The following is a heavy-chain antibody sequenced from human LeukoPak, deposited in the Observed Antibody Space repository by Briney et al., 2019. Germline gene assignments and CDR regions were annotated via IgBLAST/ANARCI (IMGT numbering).Heavy chain of an antibody. CDR3: AREDYSSSSVNDAFDI. CDR1: GGSISSYY. D-gene: IGHD6-6*01. CDR2: IYTSGST. Sequence: SETLSLTCTVSGGSISSYYWSWIRQPAGKGLEWIGRIYTSGSTNYNPSLKSRVTMSVDTSKNQFSLKLSSVTAADTAVYYCAREDYSSSSVNDAFDIWGQGTMVTVSS. V-gene: IGHV4-4*07. J-gene: IGHJ3*02.